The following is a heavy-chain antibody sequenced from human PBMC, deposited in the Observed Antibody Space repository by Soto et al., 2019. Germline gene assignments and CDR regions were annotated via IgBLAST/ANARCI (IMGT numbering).Heavy chain of an antibody. CDR1: GYTFTSYD. CDR2: MNPNSGNT. D-gene: IGHD2-2*01. CDR3: ARSGGEPVAPIQTRYYYYYGMDF. V-gene: IGHV1-8*01. Sequence: ASVKVSCKASGYTFTSYDINWVRQATGQGLEWMGWMNPNSGNTGYAQKFQGRVTMTRNTSISTAYMELSSLRSEDTAVYYCARSGGEPVAPIQTRYYYYYGMDFWGQGTTVTVSS. J-gene: IGHJ6*02.